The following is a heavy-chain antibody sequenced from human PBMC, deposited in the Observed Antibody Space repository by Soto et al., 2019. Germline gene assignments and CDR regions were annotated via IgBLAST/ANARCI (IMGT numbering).Heavy chain of an antibody. J-gene: IGHJ6*02. V-gene: IGHV1-2*04. Sequence: GASVKVSCKASGYTFTSYGISWVRQAPGQGPEWMGWINANSGDTNYAQNFQAWVTMTRDTSINTAYMELSRVRSDDTAVYYCARGGSLPAAGTWHYYYAMDVWGQGTTVTVSS. CDR2: INANSGDT. CDR3: ARGGSLPAAGTWHYYYAMDV. CDR1: GYTFTSYG. D-gene: IGHD6-13*01.